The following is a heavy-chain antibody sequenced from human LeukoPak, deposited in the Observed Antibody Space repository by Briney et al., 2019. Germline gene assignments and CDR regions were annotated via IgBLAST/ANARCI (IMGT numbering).Heavy chain of an antibody. V-gene: IGHV3-7*03. Sequence: GGSLRLSCVASGFTFGKYWMSWVRQAPGKGLEWVANIKLDGSEKNYVDSVKGRFTISRDNTKNSLYLQMNSLRAEDTAVYYCARKRSSSWADAFDIWGQGTMVTVSS. J-gene: IGHJ3*02. CDR3: ARKRSSSWADAFDI. D-gene: IGHD6-13*01. CDR1: GFTFGKYW. CDR2: IKLDGSEK.